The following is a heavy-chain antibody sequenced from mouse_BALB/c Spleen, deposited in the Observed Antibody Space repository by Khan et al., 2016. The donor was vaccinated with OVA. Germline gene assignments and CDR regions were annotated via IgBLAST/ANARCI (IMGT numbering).Heavy chain of an antibody. J-gene: IGHJ3*01. V-gene: IGHV1-7*01. CDR1: GYTFTSYW. Sequence: VELQESGAELEKPGASVKMSCKASGYTFTSYWMHWVKQRPGQGLEWIGYINPSTGYTDYNHKFRDKATLTIETSSSTAYMQLSSLTSEEFAVYYGARRRIYSSFTCWGQGTLVTVSA. D-gene: IGHD1-1*01. CDR3: ARRRIYSSFTC. CDR2: INPSTGYT.